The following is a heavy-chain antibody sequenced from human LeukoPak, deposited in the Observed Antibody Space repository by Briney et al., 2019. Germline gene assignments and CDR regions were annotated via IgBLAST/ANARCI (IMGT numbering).Heavy chain of an antibody. CDR3: ARGVRYSSSWLNYYYMDV. D-gene: IGHD6-13*01. CDR1: GGSISSSSYY. J-gene: IGHJ6*03. CDR2: MYYSGSS. Sequence: PSETLSLTCNVSGGSISSSSYYWGWIRQPPGKGLEWIGSMYYSGSSYYNPSLKSRVTISVDTSKNQFSLKLSSVTAADTAVYYCARGVRYSSSWLNYYYMDVWGKGTTVTVSS. V-gene: IGHV4-39*01.